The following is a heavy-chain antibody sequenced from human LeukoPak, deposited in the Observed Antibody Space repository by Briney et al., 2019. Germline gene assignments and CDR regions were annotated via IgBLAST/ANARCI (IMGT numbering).Heavy chain of an antibody. J-gene: IGHJ5*02. CDR1: GYTFTSYD. CDR3: ARATEGYYDFWSGYYSYWFDP. CDR2: MNPNSGNT. Sequence: ASVKVSCKASGYTFTSYDINWVRQATGQGLEWMGWMNPNSGNTGYAQKFQGRVTITRNTSISTAYMELSSLGSEDTAVYYCARATEGYYDFWSGYYSYWFDPWGQGTLVTVSS. D-gene: IGHD3-3*01. V-gene: IGHV1-8*03.